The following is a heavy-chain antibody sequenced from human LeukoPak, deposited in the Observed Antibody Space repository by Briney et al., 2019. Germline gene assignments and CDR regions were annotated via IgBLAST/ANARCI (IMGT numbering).Heavy chain of an antibody. CDR3: ARALATMFFDY. CDR2: IDYSGRA. CDR1: GGSLTNYY. V-gene: IGHV4-59*01. D-gene: IGHD5-12*01. Sequence: SETLSLTCTVSGGSLTNYYWTWLRQPPGKGLEWIGYIDYSGRANYSPSLKSRVTISLDTSNNQFSLEFNSVTAADTAVYYCARALATMFFDYWGQGTLVTVST. J-gene: IGHJ4*02.